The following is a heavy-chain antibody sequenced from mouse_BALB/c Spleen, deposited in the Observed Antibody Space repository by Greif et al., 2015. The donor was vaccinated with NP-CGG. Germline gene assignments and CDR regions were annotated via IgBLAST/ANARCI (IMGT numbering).Heavy chain of an antibody. CDR1: GFTFSSFG. J-gene: IGHJ2*01. V-gene: IGHV5-17*02. CDR2: ISSGSSTI. CDR3: ARLFDY. Sequence: DVHLVESGGGLVQPGGSRKLSCAASGFTFSSFGMHWVRQAPGKGLEWVAYISSGSSTIYYADTVKGRFTISRDNPKNTLFLQMTSLRSEDTAMYYCARLFDYWGQGTTLTVSS.